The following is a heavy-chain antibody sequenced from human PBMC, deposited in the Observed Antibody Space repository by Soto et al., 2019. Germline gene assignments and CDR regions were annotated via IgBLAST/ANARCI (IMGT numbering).Heavy chain of an antibody. V-gene: IGHV4-59*01. CDR1: GDSISSYY. Sequence: PSETLSLTCTVSGDSISSYYWSWIRQPPGKGLEWIGYIYYSGSTNYNPSLKSRVTISIDTSKNQFSLKLTSVTAADTAVYYCARGELYCSGGTCYSNRPFDYWGQGTRVTVSS. CDR3: ARGELYCSGGTCYSNRPFDY. D-gene: IGHD2-15*01. J-gene: IGHJ4*02. CDR2: IYYSGST.